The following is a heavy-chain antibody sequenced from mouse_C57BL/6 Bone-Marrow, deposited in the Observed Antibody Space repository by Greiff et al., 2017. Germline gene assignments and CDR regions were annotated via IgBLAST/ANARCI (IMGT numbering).Heavy chain of an antibody. D-gene: IGHD2-5*01. CDR3: ARRAGRYSNWFAY. Sequence: VQLKESGPELVKPGASVKISCKASGYSFPDYNMNWVKQSNGKSLEWIGVINPNYGTTSYNQKFKGKATLTVDQSSSTAYMQLNSLTSEDSAVYYCARRAGRYSNWFAYWGQGTLVTVSA. CDR1: GYSFPDYN. V-gene: IGHV1-39*01. CDR2: INPNYGTT. J-gene: IGHJ3*01.